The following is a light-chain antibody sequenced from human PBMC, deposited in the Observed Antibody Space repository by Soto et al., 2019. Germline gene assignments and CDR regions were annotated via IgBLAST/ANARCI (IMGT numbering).Light chain of an antibody. CDR3: QQYNNWPPYT. CDR2: GAS. CDR1: QSISGN. V-gene: IGKV3-15*01. Sequence: IVLRQSPATLSVSPGERATLSCRASQSISGNYLAWYQQKPGQAPRLVIYGASTRATGIPARFSGSGSGTEFTLTISSLQSEDYAVYYCQQYNNWPPYTFGQGTKVDIK. J-gene: IGKJ2*01.